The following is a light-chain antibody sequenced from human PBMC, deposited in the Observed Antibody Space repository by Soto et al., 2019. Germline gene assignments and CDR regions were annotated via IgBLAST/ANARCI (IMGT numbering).Light chain of an antibody. CDR3: QQYNNWPGGT. CDR2: GAS. Sequence: EIVMTQSPATLSVSPGERATLSCRASQSVSSNFAWYQQKPGQAPRLLIYGASTRATGIPARFSGSGSGTELTLTISSLQSEDFAVYYCQQYNNWPGGTFGQGTKVEIK. CDR1: QSVSSN. J-gene: IGKJ1*01. V-gene: IGKV3-15*01.